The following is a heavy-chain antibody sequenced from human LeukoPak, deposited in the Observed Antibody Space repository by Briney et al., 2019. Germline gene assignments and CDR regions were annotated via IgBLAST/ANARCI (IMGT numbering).Heavy chain of an antibody. CDR3: ARDPYSSGRGYYGMDV. V-gene: IGHV3-33*01. D-gene: IGHD6-25*01. J-gene: IGHJ6*04. Sequence: PGGSLRLSCAASGFTFSSYGMHWVRQAPGKGLEWVAVIWYDGSNKYYADSVKGRFTISRDNSKNTLYLQMNSLRAEDTAAYSCARDPYSSGRGYYGMDVWGKGTTVTVSS. CDR1: GFTFSSYG. CDR2: IWYDGSNK.